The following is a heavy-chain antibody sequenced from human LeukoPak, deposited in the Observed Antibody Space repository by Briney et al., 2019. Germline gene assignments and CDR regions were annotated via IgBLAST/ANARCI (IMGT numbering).Heavy chain of an antibody. J-gene: IGHJ4*02. V-gene: IGHV3-23*01. Sequence: GGSLRLSCAASGFTFSSYSMNWVRQAPGKGLEWVSTISGGGGSTYYADSVKGRFTISRDNSKNTLFLQMNSLRAEDTAVYYCAKDKGYNWNYMMYDWGQGTLVTVSS. CDR1: GFTFSSYS. CDR2: ISGGGGST. D-gene: IGHD1-7*01. CDR3: AKDKGYNWNYMMYD.